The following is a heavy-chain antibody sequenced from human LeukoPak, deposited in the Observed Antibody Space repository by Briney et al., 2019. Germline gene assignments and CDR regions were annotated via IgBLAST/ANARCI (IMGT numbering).Heavy chain of an antibody. CDR1: GGTFSSYA. D-gene: IGHD3-10*01. CDR3: ARVVGPNYYGSPLDY. V-gene: IGHV1-69*04. Sequence: SVKVSCKASGGTFSSYAISWVRQAPGQGLEWMGRIIPILGIANYAQKFQGRVTITADKSTSTAYMELSSLRSEDTAVYYCARVVGPNYYGSPLDYWGQGTLVTVSS. CDR2: IIPILGIA. J-gene: IGHJ4*02.